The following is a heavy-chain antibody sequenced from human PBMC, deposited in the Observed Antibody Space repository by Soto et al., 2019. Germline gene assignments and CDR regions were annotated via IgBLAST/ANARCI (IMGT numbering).Heavy chain of an antibody. V-gene: IGHV1-69*01. CDR2: IIPIIGPA. D-gene: IGHD3-22*01. CDR3: ARDPATTIAGPPRRETYGWLDP. CDR1: GGTFTYYG. Sequence: QVQLVQSGAEVKRPGSSVKLSCKASGGTFTYYGISWVRQAPGQGLEWMGGIIPIIGPATYAQKFQGRVTITADQSTSTVYMELSSLGSEDTALYYCARDPATTIAGPPRRETYGWLDPWGQGTLVTVSS. J-gene: IGHJ5*02.